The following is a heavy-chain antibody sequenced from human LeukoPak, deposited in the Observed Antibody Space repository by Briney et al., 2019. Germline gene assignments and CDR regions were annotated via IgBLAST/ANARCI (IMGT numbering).Heavy chain of an antibody. J-gene: IGHJ2*01. CDR3: ARHKVMTMIVVVIKEWYFDL. CDR2: IYYSGST. Sequence: KTSETLSLTCTVSGGSISSSSYYWGWIRQPPGKGLEWIGSIYYSGSTYYNPSLKSRVTISVDTSKNQFSLKLSSVTAADTAVYYCARHKVMTMIVVVIKEWYFDLWGRGTLVTVSS. D-gene: IGHD3-22*01. V-gene: IGHV4-39*07. CDR1: GGSISSSSYY.